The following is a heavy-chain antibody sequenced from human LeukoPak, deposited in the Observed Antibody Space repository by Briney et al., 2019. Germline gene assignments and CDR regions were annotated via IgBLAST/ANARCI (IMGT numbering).Heavy chain of an antibody. CDR1: GFTVSSNY. V-gene: IGHV3-66*01. CDR2: IYSGGNT. J-gene: IGHJ4*02. CDR3: ASTYSYGFVDY. D-gene: IGHD5-18*01. Sequence: GGSLRLSCAASGFTVSSNYMSWVRQAPGKGLEWVSVIYSGGNTYYADSVKGRFTISRDNSKNTLYLQMNSLRAEDTAVYYCASTYSYGFVDYWGQGTLVTVSS.